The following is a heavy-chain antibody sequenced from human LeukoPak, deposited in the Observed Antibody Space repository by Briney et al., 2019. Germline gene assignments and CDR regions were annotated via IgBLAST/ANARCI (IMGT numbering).Heavy chain of an antibody. V-gene: IGHV1-24*01. Sequence: ASVTVSCKVSGYTLTELSMHWVRQAPGKGLEWMGGFDPEDGETIYAQKFQGRVTMTRDMSTSTVYMELSSLRSEDTAVYYCARSLVVGATYPYHWGQGTLVTVSS. CDR2: FDPEDGET. CDR1: GYTLTELS. D-gene: IGHD1-26*01. CDR3: ARSLVVGATYPYH. J-gene: IGHJ5*02.